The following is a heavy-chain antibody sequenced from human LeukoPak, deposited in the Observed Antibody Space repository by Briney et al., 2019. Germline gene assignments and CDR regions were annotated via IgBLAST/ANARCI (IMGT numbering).Heavy chain of an antibody. D-gene: IGHD2-2*01. V-gene: IGHV1-18*01. CDR3: AREYCSSTSCFTGKFDY. J-gene: IGHJ4*02. Sequence: ASVKVSCKASGYTFTSYGISWVRQAPGQGLEWMGWISAYNGNTNYAQKLQGRVTMTTDTSTSTAYMELRSLRSDDTAVYYCAREYCSSTSCFTGKFDYWGQGTLVTVSS. CDR2: ISAYNGNT. CDR1: GYTFTSYG.